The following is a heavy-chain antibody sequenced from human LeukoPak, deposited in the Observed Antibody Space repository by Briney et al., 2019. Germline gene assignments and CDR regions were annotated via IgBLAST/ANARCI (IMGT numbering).Heavy chain of an antibody. CDR2: IYPGDSDT. CDR3: ARQYSSGWSSYYFDY. V-gene: IGHV5-51*01. CDR1: GYNFTSYW. J-gene: IGHJ4*02. Sequence: GESLQISCQGSGYNFTSYWIGWVRQMPGKGLEWMGIIYPGDSDTRYSPSFQGQVTISADKSISTAYLQWSSLKASDTAMYYCARQYSSGWSSYYFDYWGQGTLVTVSS. D-gene: IGHD6-19*01.